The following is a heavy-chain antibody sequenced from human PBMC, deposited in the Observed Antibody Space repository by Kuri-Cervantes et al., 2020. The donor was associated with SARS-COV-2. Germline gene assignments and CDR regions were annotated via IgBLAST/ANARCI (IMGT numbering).Heavy chain of an antibody. CDR2: LDTSGSP. CDR3: GRVSWLQLWHGYSDS. V-gene: IGHV4-61*09. CDR1: GVSVTGGTYY. Sequence: SCAVSGVSVTGGTYYWAWIRQPAGKGLEWIGHLDTSGSPTYNPSLQSRVTISLDTSNNQVSLRLTSATAADTAVYYCGRVSWLQLWHGYSDSWGQGTLVTVSS. D-gene: IGHD5-24*01. J-gene: IGHJ4*02.